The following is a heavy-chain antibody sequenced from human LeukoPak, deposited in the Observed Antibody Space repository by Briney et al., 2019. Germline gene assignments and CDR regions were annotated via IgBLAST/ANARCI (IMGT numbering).Heavy chain of an antibody. V-gene: IGHV3-23*01. J-gene: IGHJ4*02. CDR3: VKVFGRNLGGPGY. CDR1: GFTFSTYT. CDR2: IGGDGGGGT. D-gene: IGHD3-10*01. Sequence: GGSLRLSCAASGFTFSTYTMAWVRQAPGGGLEWVSGIGGDGGGGTYYADSVKGRFAISRDNSKSTLYLQMNSLRAEDTAVYYCVKVFGRNLGGPGYGGGGTLVPVSS.